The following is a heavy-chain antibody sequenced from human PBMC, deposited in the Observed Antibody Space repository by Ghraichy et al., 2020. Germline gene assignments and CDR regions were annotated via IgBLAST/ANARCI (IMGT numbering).Heavy chain of an antibody. D-gene: IGHD5-12*01. V-gene: IGHV3-30*18. Sequence: LSLTCAASGFSFSTYGMHWVRQAPGKGLEWVAVISYDGSHKYDADSVKGRFTISRDNSKNTLYLQMNSLRAEDTARYYCAKAGPRDSPYGFYFDYWGQGTLVTVSS. J-gene: IGHJ4*02. CDR1: GFSFSTYG. CDR3: AKAGPRDSPYGFYFDY. CDR2: ISYDGSHK.